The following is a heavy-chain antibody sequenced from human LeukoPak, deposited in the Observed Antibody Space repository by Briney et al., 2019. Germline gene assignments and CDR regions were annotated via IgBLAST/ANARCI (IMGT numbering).Heavy chain of an antibody. Sequence: GGSLGLSCAASGFTFSSYSMNWVRQAPGKGLEWVSSISSSSSYIYYADSVKGRFAISRDNAKNSLYLQMNSLRAEDTAVYYCARLYYYDSSGSRGDFQHWGQGTLVTVSS. V-gene: IGHV3-21*01. CDR2: ISSSSSYI. CDR1: GFTFSSYS. CDR3: ARLYYYDSSGSRGDFQH. D-gene: IGHD3-22*01. J-gene: IGHJ1*01.